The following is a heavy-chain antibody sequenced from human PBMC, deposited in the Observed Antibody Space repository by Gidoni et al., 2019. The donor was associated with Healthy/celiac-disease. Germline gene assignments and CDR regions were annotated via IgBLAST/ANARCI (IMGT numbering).Heavy chain of an antibody. J-gene: IGHJ4*02. CDR1: GFTFSNAW. V-gene: IGHV3-15*01. CDR3: TTKYDFWSGSNYFDY. Sequence: EVQLVASGGGLVKPGGSLRLSCAASGFTFSNAWMSWVRQAPGKGLEWVGRIKSKTDGGTTDYAATVKGRFTISRDDSKNTLYLQMNSLKTEDTAVYYCTTKYDFWSGSNYFDYWGQGTLVTVSS. D-gene: IGHD3-3*01. CDR2: IKSKTDGGTT.